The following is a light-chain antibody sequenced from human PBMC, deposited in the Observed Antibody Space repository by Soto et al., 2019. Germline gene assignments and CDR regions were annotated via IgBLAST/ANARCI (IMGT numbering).Light chain of an antibody. CDR1: QNINSW. V-gene: IGKV1-5*03. Sequence: DIQMTQSPSTLSASVGDRVTITCRASQNINSWLAWYQQKPGKAPNLLIYKASSLESGVPSRFSGSGSGTEFTLTISSLQSDDSATYYCQQSYSTPALTFGGGTTVEIK. CDR3: QQSYSTPALT. J-gene: IGKJ4*01. CDR2: KAS.